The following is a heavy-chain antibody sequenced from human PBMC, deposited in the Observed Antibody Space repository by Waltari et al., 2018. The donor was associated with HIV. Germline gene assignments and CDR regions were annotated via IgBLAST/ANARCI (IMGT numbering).Heavy chain of an antibody. CDR1: GYTFIDYG. J-gene: IGHJ5*02. V-gene: IGHV1-18*01. CDR2: ISGLSEERR. Sequence: QIQLVQSGAEVKKPGASVKVSCKASGYTFIDYGISWVRQAPGQGLEWMGWISGLSEERRNYAQKFQGRVTLSTDTSTTTAYMELRSLRSDDTAIYYCARGSLLRNWLDPWGQGTLVTVSS. D-gene: IGHD3-22*01. CDR3: ARGSLLRNWLDP.